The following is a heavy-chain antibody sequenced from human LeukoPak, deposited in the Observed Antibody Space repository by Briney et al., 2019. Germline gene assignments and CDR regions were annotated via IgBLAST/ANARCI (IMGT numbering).Heavy chain of an antibody. CDR1: GFTFSSYE. Sequence: PGGSLRLSCAASGFTFSSYEMNWVRQAPGKGLEWVSYISSSGSTIYYADSVKGRFTISRDNAKNSLYLQMNSLRAEDTAVYYCARGGYSGYDPTRFDPWGQGTLVAVSS. V-gene: IGHV3-48*03. CDR3: ARGGYSGYDPTRFDP. CDR2: ISSSGSTI. D-gene: IGHD5-12*01. J-gene: IGHJ5*02.